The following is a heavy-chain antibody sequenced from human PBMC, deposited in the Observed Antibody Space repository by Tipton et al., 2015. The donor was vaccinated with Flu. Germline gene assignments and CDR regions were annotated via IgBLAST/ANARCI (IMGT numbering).Heavy chain of an antibody. CDR3: ATKGGSGPNDAFDM. D-gene: IGHD6-19*01. V-gene: IGHV3-33*01. CDR1: GFTFSSYA. Sequence: QVQLVQSGGGVVQPGRSRRLSCAASGFTFSSYAMHWVRQAPGKGLEWVAVIWYDGSNKYHADSVKGRFTISRDNSKNTLYLQMNSLRAEDTAVYYCATKGGSGPNDAFDMWGQGTMVTVSA. CDR2: IWYDGSNK. J-gene: IGHJ3*02.